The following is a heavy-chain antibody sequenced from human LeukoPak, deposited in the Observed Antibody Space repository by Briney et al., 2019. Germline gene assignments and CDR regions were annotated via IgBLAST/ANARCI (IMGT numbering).Heavy chain of an antibody. D-gene: IGHD3-9*01. CDR2: IIPIFGTA. J-gene: IGHJ6*04. V-gene: IGHV1-69*13. CDR1: GGTFSSYA. Sequence: GASVKVSCKASGGTFSSYAISWVRQAPGQGLEWMGGIIPIFGTANYAQKFQGRVTITADESTSTAYMELSSLRSEDTAVYYCAREDRYFDWLLLDVWGKGTTVTVSS. CDR3: AREDRYFDWLLLDV.